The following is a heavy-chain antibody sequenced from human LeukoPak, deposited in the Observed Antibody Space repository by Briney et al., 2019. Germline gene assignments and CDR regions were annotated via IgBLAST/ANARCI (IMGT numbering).Heavy chain of an antibody. CDR2: IYSGGST. Sequence: GGSLRLSCAASGFTVSSNYMSWVRQAPGKGLEWVSVIYSGGSTYYADSAKGRFTISRDNSKNTLYLQVNSLRAEDTAVYYCAKLRIAARPYYFDYWGQGTLVTVSS. CDR1: GFTVSSNY. V-gene: IGHV3-53*01. D-gene: IGHD6-6*01. CDR3: AKLRIAARPYYFDY. J-gene: IGHJ4*02.